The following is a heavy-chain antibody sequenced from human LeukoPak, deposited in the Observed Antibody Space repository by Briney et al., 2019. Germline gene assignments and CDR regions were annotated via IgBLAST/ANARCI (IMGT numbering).Heavy chain of an antibody. D-gene: IGHD2-21*02. CDR3: ASITTCCGGDCPQGYFDY. CDR2: IYYSGST. CDR1: GGSISSYY. Sequence: PSETLSLTCTVSGGSISSYYWSWVRQPPGKGLEWIGYIYYSGSTNYNPSLKSRVTISVDKSKNQFSLKLSSVTAADTAVYYCASITTCCGGDCPQGYFDYWGQGTLVTVSS. J-gene: IGHJ4*02. V-gene: IGHV4-59*01.